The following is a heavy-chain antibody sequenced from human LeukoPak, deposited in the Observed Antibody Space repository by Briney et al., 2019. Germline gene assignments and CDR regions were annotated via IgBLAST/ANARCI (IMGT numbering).Heavy chain of an antibody. Sequence: GGSLRLSCAASRFTFSNAWMSWVRQAPGKGLEWVGRIKSKTDGGTTDYAAPVKGRFTISRDDSKNTLYLQMNSLRAEDTAVYYCARDYSTVTTFFDYWGQGTLVTVSS. D-gene: IGHD4-17*01. CDR1: RFTFSNAW. CDR2: IKSKTDGGTT. J-gene: IGHJ4*02. V-gene: IGHV3-15*01. CDR3: ARDYSTVTTFFDY.